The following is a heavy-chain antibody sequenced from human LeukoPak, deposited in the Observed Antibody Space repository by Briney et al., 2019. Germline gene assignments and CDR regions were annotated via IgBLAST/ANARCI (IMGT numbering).Heavy chain of an antibody. CDR1: GFTVSSNY. J-gene: IGHJ4*02. CDR2: IYSGGST. V-gene: IGHV3-53*01. Sequence: GGSLRLSCAASGFTVSSNYMSWVRQAPGKGLEWVSVIYSGGSTYYADSVKGRFTISRDNSKNTLYLQMNSLRAEDTAVYYCAKDLPIVYCSGGSCFFDYWGQGTLVTVSS. CDR3: AKDLPIVYCSGGSCFFDY. D-gene: IGHD2-15*01.